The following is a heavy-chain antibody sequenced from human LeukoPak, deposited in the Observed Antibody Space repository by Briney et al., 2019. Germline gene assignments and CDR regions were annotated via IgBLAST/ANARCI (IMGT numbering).Heavy chain of an antibody. CDR1: GGSISSSSSY. Sequence: SETLSLTCTVSGGSISSSSSYWGWIRQPPGKGLEWIGTTYNSWRSYYNPSLKSRVTISGDTSKNQFSLKVTSVTAADAAVYYCARFSGYTYGYDYWGQGTQVTVSS. CDR2: TYNSWRS. J-gene: IGHJ4*02. V-gene: IGHV4-39*01. D-gene: IGHD5-18*01. CDR3: ARFSGYTYGYDY.